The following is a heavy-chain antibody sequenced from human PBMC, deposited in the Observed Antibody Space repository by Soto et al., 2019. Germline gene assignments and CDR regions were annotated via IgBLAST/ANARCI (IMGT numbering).Heavy chain of an antibody. J-gene: IGHJ4*02. V-gene: IGHV4-39*01. CDR2: IHYSGST. CDR1: GRSISRSRYY. D-gene: IGHD3-10*01. Sequence: QLQLQESGPGLVKPSEALSLTCSVSGRSISRSRYYWVRIRHPPGKGLAWIGTIHYSGSTYYIPSLKSGITISVDMSKNQFSLMLSTVTAADPAVYYCARQDSVSFGDNIDYWGQGALVTVSS. CDR3: ARQDSVSFGDNIDY.